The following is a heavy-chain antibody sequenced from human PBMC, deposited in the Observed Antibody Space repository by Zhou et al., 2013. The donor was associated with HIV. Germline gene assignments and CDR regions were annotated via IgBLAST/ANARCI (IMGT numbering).Heavy chain of an antibody. CDR3: ARTDYGEGYKY. J-gene: IGHJ1*01. Sequence: VQLVQSGAEVKMPGSSVTLSCKASGDTLGASAISWVRKAPGQGLEWMGRIIAVLRTPDYAQKFQARVTITADTSTNTAYMQLRGLRSEDTAMYYCARTDYGEGYKYWGQGTLVTVSS. D-gene: IGHD4-17*01. CDR2: IIAVLRTP. CDR1: GDTLGASA. V-gene: IGHV1-69*04.